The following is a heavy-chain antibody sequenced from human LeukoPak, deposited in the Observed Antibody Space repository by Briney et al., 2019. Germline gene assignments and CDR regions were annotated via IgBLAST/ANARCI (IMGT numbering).Heavy chain of an antibody. Sequence: PSGGSLRLSCATSGFTLSSYWMHWVRQVPGKGLEWLSRINNDGVSTSYADSVKGRFTISRDNSKNTLHLQMNSLRAEDTAVYYCANQAAFGAQGAFDIWGQGTMVTVSS. CDR1: GFTLSSYW. CDR2: INNDGVST. V-gene: IGHV3-74*01. J-gene: IGHJ3*02. D-gene: IGHD3-3*01. CDR3: ANQAAFGAQGAFDI.